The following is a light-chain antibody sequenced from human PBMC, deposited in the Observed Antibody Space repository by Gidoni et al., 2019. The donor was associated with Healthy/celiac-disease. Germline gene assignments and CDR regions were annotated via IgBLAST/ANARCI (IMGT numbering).Light chain of an antibody. CDR1: SSNTGAGYD. CDR2: GNS. V-gene: IGLV1-40*01. J-gene: IGLJ2*01. CDR3: QSYDSSLSGSVV. Sequence: QSVLTQPPSVSAPPGQRVTISCTGSSSNTGAGYDVHWYQQLPGTAPKLPIYGNSNRPAGVPDRFSGSKSGTSASLAITGLQAEDEADYYCQSYDSSLSGSVVFGGGTKLTVL.